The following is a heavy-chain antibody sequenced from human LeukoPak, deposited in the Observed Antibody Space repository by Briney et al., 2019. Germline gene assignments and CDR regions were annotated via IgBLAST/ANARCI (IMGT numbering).Heavy chain of an antibody. D-gene: IGHD3-3*01. Sequence: GGSLRLSCAASGFTFDDYAMHWVRQAPGKGLEWVSGISWNSGSIGYADSVKGRFTISRDNAKNSLYLQMNSLRAEDTAVYYCAKIFGVVRFDYWGQGTLVTVSS. CDR2: ISWNSGSI. CDR3: AKIFGVVRFDY. V-gene: IGHV3-9*01. CDR1: GFTFDDYA. J-gene: IGHJ4*02.